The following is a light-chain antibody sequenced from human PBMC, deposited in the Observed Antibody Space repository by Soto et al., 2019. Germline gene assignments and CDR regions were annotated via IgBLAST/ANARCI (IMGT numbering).Light chain of an antibody. CDR3: QQYGASPPAT. J-gene: IGKJ4*01. CDR2: STS. CDR1: ESISSSY. Sequence: EIVLTQSPGALSLSPGEGATLSCSASESISSSYLAWYQQRRGQAPRLLVYSTSTRAAGISPRFSGSGAGRDFSLTIIRLEPQDSAIYYCQQYGASPPATFGVGTRVEI. V-gene: IGKV3-20*01.